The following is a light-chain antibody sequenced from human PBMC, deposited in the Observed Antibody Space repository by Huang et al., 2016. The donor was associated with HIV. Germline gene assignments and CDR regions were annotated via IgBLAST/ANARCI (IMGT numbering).Light chain of an antibody. CDR3: QQSHSTPYT. CDR1: QIISTY. J-gene: IGKJ2*01. Sequence: DIQMTQSPFSLSASVGDRVTISCRASQIISTYLIWYQQKPGKAPKLLIYDASSVQRGVPSRFGGSGSGTDFTLTISSLQPEDFATYYCQQSHSTPYTFGQGTKLEIK. V-gene: IGKV1-39*01. CDR2: DAS.